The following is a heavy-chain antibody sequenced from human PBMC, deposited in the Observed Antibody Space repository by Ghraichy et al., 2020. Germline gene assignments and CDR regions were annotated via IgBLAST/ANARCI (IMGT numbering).Heavy chain of an antibody. V-gene: IGHV1-18*01. J-gene: IGHJ5*02. CDR1: GYTFTSYG. D-gene: IGHD2-21*02. CDR3: ARDRGNGDSYGYNWFDP. CDR2: ISAYNGNT. Sequence: ASVKVSCNASGYTFTSYGISWVRQAPGQGLEWMGWISAYNGNTNYAQKLQGRVTMTTDTSTSTAYMELRSLRSDDTAVYYCARDRGNGDSYGYNWFDPWGQGTLVTVSS.